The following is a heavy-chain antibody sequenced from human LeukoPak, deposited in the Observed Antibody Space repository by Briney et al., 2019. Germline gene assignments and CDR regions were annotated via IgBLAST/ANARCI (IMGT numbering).Heavy chain of an antibody. V-gene: IGHV4-39*01. CDR1: GGSMTNTKYY. CDR2: IYYTGST. CDR3: TRHTGYISGQYSNYEDS. J-gene: IGHJ4*02. Sequence: PSETLSLTCTLSGGSMTNTKYYWGGIRQPPGKGLEWIGSIYYTGSTYYNPSLKTRVTISVDTSKNQFSLKLRSVTAADTALYYCTRHTGYISGQYSNYEDSWGQGTLVTVSS. D-gene: IGHD4-11*01.